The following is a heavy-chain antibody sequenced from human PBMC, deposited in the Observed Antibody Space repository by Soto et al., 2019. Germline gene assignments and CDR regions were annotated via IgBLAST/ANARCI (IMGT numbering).Heavy chain of an antibody. V-gene: IGHV3-30*18. CDR1: GFTFSSYG. CDR3: AKDGIGGIEYSSTDDY. J-gene: IGHJ4*02. D-gene: IGHD6-6*01. CDR2: ISYDGSNK. Sequence: PGGSLRLSCAASGFTFSSYGMHWVRQAPGKGLEWVAVISYDGSNKYYADSVKGRFTISRDNSKNTLYLQMNSLRAEDTAVYYCAKDGIGGIEYSSTDDYWGQGTLVTV.